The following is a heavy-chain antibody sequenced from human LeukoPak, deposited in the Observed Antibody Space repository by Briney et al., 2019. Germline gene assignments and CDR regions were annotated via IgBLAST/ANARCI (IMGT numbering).Heavy chain of an antibody. J-gene: IGHJ6*02. V-gene: IGHV4-4*02. CDR1: GGSISSSNW. CDR2: IYHSGST. CDR3: ARAPAVAGFYYYYGMDV. Sequence: SETLSLTCAVSGGSISSSNWWSWVRQPPGKGLEWIGEIYHSGSTNYNPSLKSRVTISVDKSKNQFSLKLSSVTAADTAVYYCARAPAVAGFYYYYGMDVWGQGTTVTVSS. D-gene: IGHD6-19*01.